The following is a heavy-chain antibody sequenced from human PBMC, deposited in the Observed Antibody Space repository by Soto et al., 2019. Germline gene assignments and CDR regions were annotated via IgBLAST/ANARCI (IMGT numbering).Heavy chain of an antibody. Sequence: GGSLRLSCAASGFTFSSYEMNWVRQAPGKGLEWVSYISSSGSTIYYADSVKGRSTISRDNAKNSLYLQMNSLRAEDTAVYYCAREACSSTSCYKFDYWGQGTLVTVSS. CDR3: AREACSSTSCYKFDY. CDR1: GFTFSSYE. CDR2: ISSSGSTI. V-gene: IGHV3-48*03. D-gene: IGHD2-2*01. J-gene: IGHJ4*02.